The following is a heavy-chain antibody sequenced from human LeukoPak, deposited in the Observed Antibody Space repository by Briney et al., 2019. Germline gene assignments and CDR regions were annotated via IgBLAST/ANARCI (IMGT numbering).Heavy chain of an antibody. Sequence: MSSETLSLTCTVSGGSISSTNWWSWVRQPPGKGLEWIGEIYHSGSTNYNPSLKSRVTISVDKSKNQFSLKLSSVTAADTAVYYCARVVVVVATPVKYFDYWGQGTLVTVSS. D-gene: IGHD2-15*01. CDR2: IYHSGST. CDR3: ARVVVVVATPVKYFDY. J-gene: IGHJ4*02. V-gene: IGHV4-4*02. CDR1: GGSISSTNW.